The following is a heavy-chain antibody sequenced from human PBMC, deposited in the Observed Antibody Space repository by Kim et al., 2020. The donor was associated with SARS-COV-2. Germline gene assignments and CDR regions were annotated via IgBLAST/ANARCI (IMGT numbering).Heavy chain of an antibody. V-gene: IGHV5-51*01. J-gene: IGHJ4*02. D-gene: IGHD4-17*01. CDR1: GYSFTSYW. Sequence: GESLKISCKGSGYSFTSYWIGWVRQMPGKGLEWMGIIYPGDSDTRYSPSFQGQVTISADKSISTANLQWSSLKASDTAMYYFASQHDYGDAPGPLDYWGQGTLVTVSS. CDR3: ASQHDYGDAPGPLDY. CDR2: IYPGDSDT.